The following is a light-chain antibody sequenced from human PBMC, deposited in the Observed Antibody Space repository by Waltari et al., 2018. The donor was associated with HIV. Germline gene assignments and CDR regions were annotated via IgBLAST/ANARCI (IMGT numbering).Light chain of an antibody. CDR1: NIGNKG. V-gene: IGLV3-21*01. CDR2: DNV. CDR3: QVWDRPSDQWV. Sequence: YVLTQPPSASVAPGEMVRLTCGGNNIGNKGVHWYQLKSGQAPLLVIFDNVDRPSRITERFSGSISGFTATLAISRVEPGDEAVYYCQVWDRPSDQWVFGGGTTLIV. J-gene: IGLJ3*02.